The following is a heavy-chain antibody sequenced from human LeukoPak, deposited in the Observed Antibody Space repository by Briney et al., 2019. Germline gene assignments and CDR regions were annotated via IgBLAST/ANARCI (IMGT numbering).Heavy chain of an antibody. Sequence: ASVKVSCKASGYRFIVYYIHWVRQAPGQGLEWMGWINPTSGGTNYAQKFQGRVTMTRDTSISTAYMELSRLRSDDTAVYYCATAPYYDSSGYYEWYFDLWGRGTLVTVSS. CDR1: GYRFIVYY. CDR2: INPTSGGT. CDR3: ATAPYYDSSGYYEWYFDL. J-gene: IGHJ2*01. D-gene: IGHD3-22*01. V-gene: IGHV1-2*02.